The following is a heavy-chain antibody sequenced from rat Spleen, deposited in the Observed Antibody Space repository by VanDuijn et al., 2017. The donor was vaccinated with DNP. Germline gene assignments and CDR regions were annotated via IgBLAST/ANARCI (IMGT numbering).Heavy chain of an antibody. CDR1: GFTFNNYW. CDR3: AREGDYYDGYGDALDA. Sequence: EVQLVESGGDLVQPGRSLKLSCVASGFTFNNYWMTWVRQVPGKGLEWLASITSNGGATYYLDSVKGRFTISRDDAQDTLYLQMNSLRSEDTATYYCAREGDYYDGYGDALDAWGQGTSVTVAS. CDR2: ITSNGGAT. J-gene: IGHJ4*01. V-gene: IGHV5-31*01. D-gene: IGHD1-12*03.